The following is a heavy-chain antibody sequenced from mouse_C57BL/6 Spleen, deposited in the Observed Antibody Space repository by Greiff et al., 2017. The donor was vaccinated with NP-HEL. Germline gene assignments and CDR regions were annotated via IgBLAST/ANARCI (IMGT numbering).Heavy chain of an antibody. D-gene: IGHD2-3*01. CDR3: AKNYGGYYEAMDY. CDR2: IWRGGST. V-gene: IGHV2-5*01. CDR1: GFSLTSYG. J-gene: IGHJ4*01. Sequence: QVQLKESGPGLVQPSQSLSITCTVSGFSLTSYGVHWVRQSPGKGLEWLGVIWRGGSTDYNAAFMSRLSITKDNSKSQVFFKMNSLQADDTAIYYCAKNYGGYYEAMDYWGQGTSVTVSS.